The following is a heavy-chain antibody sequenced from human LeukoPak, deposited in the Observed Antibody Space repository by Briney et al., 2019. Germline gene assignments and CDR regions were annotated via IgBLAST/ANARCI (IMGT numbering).Heavy chain of an antibody. CDR2: ISGSGGST. J-gene: IGHJ6*03. CDR1: GFTFSSYG. Sequence: GGSLRLSCAASGFTFSSYGMSWVRQAPGKGLEWVSAISGSGGSTYYADSVKGRFTISRDNSKNTLYLQMNSLRAEDTAVYYCARDLKRGYDMDVGGKGTTVTIPS. CDR3: ARDLKRGYDMDV. V-gene: IGHV3-23*01. D-gene: IGHD5-12*01.